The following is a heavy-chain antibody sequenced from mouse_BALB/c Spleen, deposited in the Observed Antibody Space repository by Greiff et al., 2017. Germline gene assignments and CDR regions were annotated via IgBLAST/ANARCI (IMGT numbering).Heavy chain of an antibody. J-gene: IGHJ1*01. V-gene: IGHV5-9-3*01. CDR1: GFTFSSYA. CDR3: ARHEDGYWYFDV. Sequence: EVKLMESGGGLVKPGGSLKLSCAASGFTFSSYAMSWVRQTPEKRLEWVATISSGGSYTYYPDSVKGRFTISRDNAKNTLYLQMSSLRSEDTAMYYCARHEDGYWYFDVWGAGTTVTVSS. CDR2: ISSGGSYT. D-gene: IGHD2-3*01.